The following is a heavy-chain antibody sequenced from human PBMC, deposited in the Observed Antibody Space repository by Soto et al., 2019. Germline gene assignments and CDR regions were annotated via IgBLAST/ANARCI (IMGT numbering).Heavy chain of an antibody. CDR1: GYTFTGYY. D-gene: IGHD6-13*01. J-gene: IGHJ6*02. CDR3: ARIWRQQLDYYYYYGMDV. V-gene: IGHV1-2*02. CDR2: INPNSGGT. Sequence: GASVKVSCKASGYTFTGYYMHCVRQAPGQVLEWMGWINPNSGGTNYAQKFQGRVTMTRDTSISTAYMELSRLRSDDTAVYYCARIWRQQLDYYYYYGMDVWGQGTTVTVSS.